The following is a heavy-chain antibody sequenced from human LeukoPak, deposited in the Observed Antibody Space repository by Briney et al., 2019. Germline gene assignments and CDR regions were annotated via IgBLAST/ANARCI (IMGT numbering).Heavy chain of an antibody. J-gene: IGHJ4*02. D-gene: IGHD3-16*01. CDR2: IKQDGSEK. Sequence: GGSLRLSCAASGFTFIILAMNWVRQAPGKGLEWVANIKQDGSEKYHVDSVKGRFTISRDNAKNSLSLQMNSLRAEDTAVYYCARDGVGGGPDFDYWGQGTLVTVSS. CDR3: ARDGVGGGPDFDY. CDR1: GFTFIILA. V-gene: IGHV3-7*03.